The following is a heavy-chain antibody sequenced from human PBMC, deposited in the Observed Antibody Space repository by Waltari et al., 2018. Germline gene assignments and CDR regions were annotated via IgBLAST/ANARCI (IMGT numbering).Heavy chain of an antibody. CDR3: ARDTPAPRITGATSVDY. V-gene: IGHV4-38-2*02. J-gene: IGHJ4*02. D-gene: IGHD1-20*01. CDR2: IYHSGIT. Sequence: QVQLQESGPGLVKPSETLSLTCSVSGYSISSGYYWGWIRQPPGKGLEWIGSIYHSGITFCNPSLKSRVTISVDPSKNQFSLKLSSVTAADTAVYYCARDTPAPRITGATSVDYWGQGTLVTVSS. CDR1: GYSISSGYY.